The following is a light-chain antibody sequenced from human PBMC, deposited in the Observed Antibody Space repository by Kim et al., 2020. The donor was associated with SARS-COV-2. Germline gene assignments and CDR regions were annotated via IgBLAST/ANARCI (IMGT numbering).Light chain of an antibody. CDR1: QSISRR. CDR2: DAS. V-gene: IGKV1-5*01. J-gene: IGKJ1*01. CDR3: QQYNSYSLVT. Sequence: SVGDRVTIACRASQSISRRLAWYQQKPGKAPKVLIYDASSLQSGVPSRFSGSGSGTEFTLTISSLQPDDFATYYCQQYNSYSLVTFGQGTKVDIK.